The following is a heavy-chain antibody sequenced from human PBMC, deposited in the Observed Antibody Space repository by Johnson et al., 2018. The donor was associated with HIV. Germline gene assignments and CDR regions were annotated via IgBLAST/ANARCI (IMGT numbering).Heavy chain of an antibody. J-gene: IGHJ3*02. Sequence: EVQLVESGGGLVQPGGSLRLSCAASGFTFDDYDMNWVRQAPGKGLEWVSGINWNGDNTGYGDSVKGRFTIFRDNAKNSLYLQMNRLRAEDTALYYCARGGMRGELGAFDIWGQGTMVTVSS. CDR3: ARGGMRGELGAFDI. CDR2: INWNGDNT. D-gene: IGHD1-26*01. V-gene: IGHV3-20*04. CDR1: GFTFDDYD.